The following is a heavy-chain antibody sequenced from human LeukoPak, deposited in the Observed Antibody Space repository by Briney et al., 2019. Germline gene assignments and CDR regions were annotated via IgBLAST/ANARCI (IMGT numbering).Heavy chain of an antibody. D-gene: IGHD4-17*01. Sequence: GGSLRLSCAASGFTFSSYAMHWVRQAPGKGLEWVAVISYDGSNKYYADSVKGRFTISRDNSKNTLYLQMNSLRAEDTAVYYCARQHDYGDFYYFDYWGQGTLVTVSS. J-gene: IGHJ4*02. CDR1: GFTFSSYA. CDR2: ISYDGSNK. CDR3: ARQHDYGDFYYFDY. V-gene: IGHV3-30-3*01.